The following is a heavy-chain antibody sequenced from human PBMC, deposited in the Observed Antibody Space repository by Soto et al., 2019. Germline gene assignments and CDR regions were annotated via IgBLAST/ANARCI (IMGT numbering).Heavy chain of an antibody. V-gene: IGHV4-31*03. J-gene: IGHJ5*02. D-gene: IGHD4-17*01. Sequence: QVQLQESGPGLVKPSQTLSLTCTVSGGSISSGGYYWSWIRPHPGKGLEWIGYIYYSGSTYYNPSLKSRVTISVDTSKNQFSLKLSSVTAADTAVYYCARGYGDFRGGAWFDPWGQGTLVTVSS. CDR2: IYYSGST. CDR1: GGSISSGGYY. CDR3: ARGYGDFRGGAWFDP.